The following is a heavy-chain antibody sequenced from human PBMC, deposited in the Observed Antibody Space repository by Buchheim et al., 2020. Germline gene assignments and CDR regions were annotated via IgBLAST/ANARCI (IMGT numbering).Heavy chain of an antibody. CDR3: AKDTQDYDSSAPSFDY. J-gene: IGHJ4*02. CDR2: ISYDGSNK. CDR1: GFTFSSYG. V-gene: IGHV3-30*18. D-gene: IGHD3-22*01. Sequence: QVQLVESGGGVVQPGRSLRLSCAASGFTFSSYGMHWVRQAPGKGLEWVAVISYDGSNKYYADSVKGRFTISRDNSKNTLYLQMNSLRAEDTAVYYCAKDTQDYDSSAPSFDYWGQGTL.